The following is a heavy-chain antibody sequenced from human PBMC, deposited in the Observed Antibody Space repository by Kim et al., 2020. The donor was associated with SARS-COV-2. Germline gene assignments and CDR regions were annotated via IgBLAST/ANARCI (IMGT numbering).Heavy chain of an antibody. CDR2: P. CDR3: ARDFAGYYFDY. Sequence: PTYAQGFTGRFVFSLYTSVSTAYLQISSLKAEDTAVYYCARDFAGYYFDYWGQGTLVTVSS. D-gene: IGHD2-21*01. J-gene: IGHJ4*02. V-gene: IGHV7-4-1*02.